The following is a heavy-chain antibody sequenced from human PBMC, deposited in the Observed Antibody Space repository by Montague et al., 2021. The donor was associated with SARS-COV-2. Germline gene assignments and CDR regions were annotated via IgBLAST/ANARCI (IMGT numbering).Heavy chain of an antibody. CDR2: IKQDGSQK. Sequence: SRSLSLSASGFPFSAFWMTWVRQAPGKGLEWVANIKQDGSQKYYLESVKGRFTISRDNAQNSLHLQMNSLRLEDTAVYYCATGFPGYYDDSGYYSAFDHWGQGTLVSVSS. J-gene: IGHJ4*02. D-gene: IGHD3-22*01. CDR1: GFPFSAFW. CDR3: ATGFPGYYDDSGYYSAFDH. V-gene: IGHV3-7*05.